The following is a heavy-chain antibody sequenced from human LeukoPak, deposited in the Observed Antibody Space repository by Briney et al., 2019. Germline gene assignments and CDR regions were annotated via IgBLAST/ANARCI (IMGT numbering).Heavy chain of an antibody. CDR3: ARDSGAGNPVDY. J-gene: IGHJ4*02. CDR1: GYTFTSYG. CDR2: INAYNGNT. D-gene: IGHD6-19*01. Sequence: ASVKVSCKASGYTFTSYGFSWVRQAPGQGLEWMGWINAYNGNTKYTQMFQGRVTMTTDTSTSTAYMELRSLRSDDTAVYYCARDSGAGNPVDYWGQGTLVTVSS. V-gene: IGHV1-18*01.